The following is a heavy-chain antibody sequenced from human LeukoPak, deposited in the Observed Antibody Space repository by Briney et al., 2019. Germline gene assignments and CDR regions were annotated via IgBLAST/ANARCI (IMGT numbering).Heavy chain of an antibody. CDR3: ARDRRSGSYYNWFDP. Sequence: SETLSLTCTVSGGSISSSSYYWGWIRQPPGKGLEWIGSIYYSGSTYYNPSLKSRVTISVGTSKNQFSLKLSSVTAADTAVYYCARDRRSGSYYNWFDPWGQGTLVTVSS. CDR2: IYYSGST. D-gene: IGHD3-10*01. CDR1: GGSISSSSYY. V-gene: IGHV4-39*07. J-gene: IGHJ5*02.